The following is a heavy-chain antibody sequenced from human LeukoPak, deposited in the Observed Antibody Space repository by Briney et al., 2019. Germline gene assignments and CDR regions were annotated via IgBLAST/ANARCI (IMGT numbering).Heavy chain of an antibody. CDR1: GFTFSSYA. D-gene: IGHD3-16*01. Sequence: GGSLRLSCAASGFTFSSYAMSWVRQAPGKGLEWVSTISAGGDTTYYADSVKGRFIISRDNSKNTLYLQMNSLRAEDTAVYYCAKPDLSWGNFDYWGQGALVTVSS. J-gene: IGHJ4*02. V-gene: IGHV3-23*01. CDR3: AKPDLSWGNFDY. CDR2: ISAGGDTT.